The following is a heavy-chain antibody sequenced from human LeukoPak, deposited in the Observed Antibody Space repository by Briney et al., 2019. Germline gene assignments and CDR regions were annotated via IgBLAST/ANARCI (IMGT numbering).Heavy chain of an antibody. CDR2: IIPILGIA. CDR3: ASVAKYCSSTSCYLLDLGY. CDR1: GGTFSSYA. Sequence: SVNVSCKASGGTFSSYAISWVRQAPGQGLEWMGRIIPILGIANYAQKFQGRVTITADKSTSTAYMELSSLRSEDTAVYYCASVAKYCSSTSCYLLDLGYWGQGTLVTVSS. V-gene: IGHV1-69*04. D-gene: IGHD2-2*01. J-gene: IGHJ4*02.